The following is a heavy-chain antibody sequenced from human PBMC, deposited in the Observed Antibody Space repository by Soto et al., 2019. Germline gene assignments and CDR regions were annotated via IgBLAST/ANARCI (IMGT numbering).Heavy chain of an antibody. CDR3: ARDKGRSPLDY. CDR2: ISSSSRTI. Sequence: EVQLVESGGGLVQPGGSQRLSCAASGFTFSSYSMNWVRQAPGKGLEWVSYISSSSRTIYYTDSVKGRFTISRDNAKNSLYLQMNSLRAEDTAVYYCARDKGRSPLDYWGQGTLVTVSS. D-gene: IGHD2-15*01. J-gene: IGHJ4*02. CDR1: GFTFSSYS. V-gene: IGHV3-48*01.